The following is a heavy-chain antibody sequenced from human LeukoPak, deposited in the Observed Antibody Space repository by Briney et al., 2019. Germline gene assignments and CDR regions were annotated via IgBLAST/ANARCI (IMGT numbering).Heavy chain of an antibody. J-gene: IGHJ6*02. D-gene: IGHD6-19*01. Sequence: GASVKVSCKASGYTFTSYYMHWVRQAPGQGLEWMGWINPNSGGTNYAQKFQGRVTMTRDTSISTAYMELSRLRSDDTAVYYCARDSIAVAGFAYYYYYGMDVWGQGTTVTVSS. CDR1: GYTFTSYY. CDR2: INPNSGGT. CDR3: ARDSIAVAGFAYYYYYGMDV. V-gene: IGHV1-2*02.